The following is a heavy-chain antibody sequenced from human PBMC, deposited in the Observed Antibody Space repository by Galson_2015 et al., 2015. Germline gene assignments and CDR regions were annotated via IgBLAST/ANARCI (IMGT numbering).Heavy chain of an antibody. CDR1: GFTFSSYW. J-gene: IGHJ4*02. CDR2: IKQDGSEK. D-gene: IGHD3-10*01. V-gene: IGHV3-7*01. CDR3: VRVGPHIWFREVLSHFDY. Sequence: SLRLSCATSGFTFSSYWMSWVRQAPGKGLEWVANIKQDGSEKYYVDSVKGRFTVSRDNAKNSLYLQMNSLRAEDTAVYYCVRVGPHIWFREVLSHFDYWGQGTLVTVSS.